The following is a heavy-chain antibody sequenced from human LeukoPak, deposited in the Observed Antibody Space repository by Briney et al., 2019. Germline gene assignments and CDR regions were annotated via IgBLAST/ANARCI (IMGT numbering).Heavy chain of an antibody. D-gene: IGHD3-10*01. J-gene: IGHJ6*03. CDR3: ARGRGDYGSGSYYPMDYYYYYMDV. CDR1: GGSISSYY. V-gene: IGHV4-59*01. CDR2: IYYSGST. Sequence: SETLSLTCTVSGGSISSYYWSWIRQPPGKGLEWIGYIYYSGSTNYNPSLKSRVTILVDTSKNQFSLKLSSVTAANTAVYYCARGRGDYGSGSYYPMDYYYYYMDVWGKGTTVTVSS.